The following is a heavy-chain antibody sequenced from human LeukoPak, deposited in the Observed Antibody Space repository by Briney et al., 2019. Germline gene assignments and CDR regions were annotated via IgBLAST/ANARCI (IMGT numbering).Heavy chain of an antibody. Sequence: GGSLRLSCAASEFSVGSNYMTWVRQAPGKGLEWVSLIYSGGSTYYADSVKGRFTISRDNSKNTLYVQMNSLRVDDTAVYYCAKAPRFGDHAAEYFYYYMDVWGKGTTVTVSS. CDR1: EFSVGSNY. D-gene: IGHD3-16*01. CDR2: IYSGGST. J-gene: IGHJ6*03. V-gene: IGHV3-66*01. CDR3: AKAPRFGDHAAEYFYYYMDV.